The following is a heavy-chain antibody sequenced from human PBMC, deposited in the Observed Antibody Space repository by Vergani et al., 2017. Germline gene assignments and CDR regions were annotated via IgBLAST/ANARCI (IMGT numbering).Heavy chain of an antibody. CDR2: IQFDGSNQ. V-gene: IGHV3-30*02. D-gene: IGHD3-16*01. CDR1: GFTLSNYD. Sequence: QVQLVESGGGVVQRGGSLRLSCATSGFTLSNYDMQWIRQGPGKGLEFVAFIQFDGSNQYYADSVKGRFTLSRDFSKNTLYLQRNCLRTEDTATYYCANHFRGWGIDYGGQGTQFIVS. J-gene: IGHJ4*02. CDR3: ANHFRGWGIDY.